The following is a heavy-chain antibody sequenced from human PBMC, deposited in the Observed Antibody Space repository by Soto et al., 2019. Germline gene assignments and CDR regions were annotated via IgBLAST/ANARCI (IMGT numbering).Heavy chain of an antibody. CDR1: GGSISGYY. V-gene: IGHV4-59*01. J-gene: IGHJ6*02. Sequence: SETLSLTCNVSGGSISGYYWSWIRQPPGKGLEYIGYIYYRGSTNYNPSLESRVTMSVDTSRNQFSLRVNSVTAADTAVYYCARQQLLPFYYALDVWGQGTTVTVSS. D-gene: IGHD6-13*01. CDR2: IYYRGST. CDR3: ARQQLLPFYYALDV.